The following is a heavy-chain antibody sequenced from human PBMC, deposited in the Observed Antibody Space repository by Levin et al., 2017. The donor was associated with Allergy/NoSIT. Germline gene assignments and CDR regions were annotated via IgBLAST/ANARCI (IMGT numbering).Heavy chain of an antibody. CDR1: GFTFSSYA. J-gene: IGHJ6*02. Sequence: PGGSLRLSCSASGFTFSSYAMHWVRQAPGKGLEYVSAISSNGGSTYYADSVKGRFTISRDNSKNTLYLQMSSLRAEDTAVYYCVREASSSWYWGGYYYGMDVWGQGTTVTVSS. V-gene: IGHV3-64D*06. D-gene: IGHD6-13*01. CDR2: ISSNGGST. CDR3: VREASSSWYWGGYYYGMDV.